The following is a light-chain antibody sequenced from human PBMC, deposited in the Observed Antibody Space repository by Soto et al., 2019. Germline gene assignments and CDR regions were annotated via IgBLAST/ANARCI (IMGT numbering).Light chain of an antibody. CDR3: LQDYNYPRT. CDR1: QDIRTE. Sequence: AIQMTQSPSSLSASVGDRVTITCRASQDIRTELGWYQQKPGKAPNLLIYATSSLQSGVPSRFSGSGSGTDFTLTISSLQPEDFATYYCLQDYNYPRTFGQGTKVETK. CDR2: ATS. V-gene: IGKV1-6*01. J-gene: IGKJ1*01.